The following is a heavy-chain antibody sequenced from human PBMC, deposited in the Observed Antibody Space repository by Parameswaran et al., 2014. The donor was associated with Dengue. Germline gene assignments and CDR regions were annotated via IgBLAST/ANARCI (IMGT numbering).Heavy chain of an antibody. CDR3: ARGAGIVVVPGEMDV. D-gene: IGHD2-2*01. J-gene: IGHJ6*02. V-gene: IGHV4-61*01. CDR1: GGSVSSGSYY. Sequence: LSCTVSGGSVSSGSYYWSWIRQPPGRDWSGLGIPITVGAPTTTPPSKSRVTISVDTSKNQFSLKLSSVTAADTAVYYCARGAGIVVVPGEMDVWGQGTTVTVSS. CDR2: PITVGAP.